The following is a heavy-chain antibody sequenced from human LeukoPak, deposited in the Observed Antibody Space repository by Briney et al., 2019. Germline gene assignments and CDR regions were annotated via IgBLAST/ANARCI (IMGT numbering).Heavy chain of an antibody. CDR3: ARGTTSGWFGNY. CDR1: GFTFSSYA. J-gene: IGHJ4*02. V-gene: IGHV3-53*01. D-gene: IGHD6-19*01. Sequence: GSLRLSCAASGFTFSSYAMSWVRQAPGKGLEWVSVIYSGGNTYYADSVEGRFTISRDNSKNTLYLQMSSLRAEDTAVYYCARGTTSGWFGNYWGQGTLLTVSS. CDR2: IYSGGNT.